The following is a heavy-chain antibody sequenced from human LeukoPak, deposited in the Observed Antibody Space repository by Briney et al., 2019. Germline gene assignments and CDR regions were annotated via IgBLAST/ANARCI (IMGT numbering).Heavy chain of an antibody. CDR3: ATSDLGVVFGFAY. J-gene: IGHJ4*02. D-gene: IGHD3-3*01. CDR1: GGTFSSYA. V-gene: IGHV1-69*13. Sequence: GASVKVSCKASGGTFSSYAISRVRQAPGQGLEWMGGIIPIFGTANYAQKFQGRVTITADESTSTAYMELSSLRSEDTAVYYCATSDLGVVFGFAYWGQGTLVTVSS. CDR2: IIPIFGTA.